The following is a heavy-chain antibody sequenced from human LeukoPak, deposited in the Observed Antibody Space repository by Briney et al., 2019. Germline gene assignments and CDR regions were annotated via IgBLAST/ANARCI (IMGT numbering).Heavy chain of an antibody. CDR1: GGSLSSGGYY. Sequence: SQTLSLTCTVSGGSLSSGGYYWSWIRQPPGKGLEWIGYIYHSGSTYYNPSLKSRVTISVDTSKNQFSLKLSSVTAADTAVYCCATQTLWFGAVWGQGILVTVSS. D-gene: IGHD3-10*01. J-gene: IGHJ4*02. V-gene: IGHV4-30-2*01. CDR3: ATQTLWFGAV. CDR2: IYHSGST.